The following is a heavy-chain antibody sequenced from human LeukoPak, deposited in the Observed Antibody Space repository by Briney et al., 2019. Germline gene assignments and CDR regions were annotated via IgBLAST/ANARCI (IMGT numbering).Heavy chain of an antibody. CDR2: IYSDGSST. D-gene: IGHD6-13*01. V-gene: IGHV3-74*01. J-gene: IGHJ4*02. CDR1: GFTFCNYW. CDR3: ARRADHSSWSYFDF. Sequence: GGSLRLSCAASGFTFCNYWMHWVRQAPGKGLVWVSRIYSDGSSTTYADFVRGRFTISRDNAKNTLYLQMNSLRAEDTAVYYCARRADHSSWSYFDFWGQGTLATVSS.